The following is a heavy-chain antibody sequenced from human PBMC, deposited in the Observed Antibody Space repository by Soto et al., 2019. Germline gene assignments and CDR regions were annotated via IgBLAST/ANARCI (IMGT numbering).Heavy chain of an antibody. D-gene: IGHD3-10*01. CDR3: ARLNGSGSYYLGYYGMDV. CDR1: GGTFSSYA. CDR2: IIPIFGTA. Sequence: SVKVSCKASGGTFSSYAISWVRQAPGQGLEWMGGIIPIFGTANYAQKFQGRVTITADESTSTAYMELSSLRSEDTAVYYCARLNGSGSYYLGYYGMDVWGQGTTVTVSS. J-gene: IGHJ6*02. V-gene: IGHV1-69*13.